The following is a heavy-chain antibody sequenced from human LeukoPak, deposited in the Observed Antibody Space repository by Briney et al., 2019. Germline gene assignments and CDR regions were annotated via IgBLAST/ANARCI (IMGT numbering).Heavy chain of an antibody. V-gene: IGHV1-8*03. D-gene: IGHD5-18*01. J-gene: IGHJ6*03. CDR1: GYTFTGYY. CDR2: MNPNSGNT. Sequence: GASVKVSCKASGYTFTGYYMHWVRQAPGQGLEWMGWMNPNSGNTGYAQKFQGRVTITRNTSISTAYMELSSLRSEDTAVYYCARGRHSYGYHYYMDVWGKGTTVTVSS. CDR3: ARGRHSYGYHYYMDV.